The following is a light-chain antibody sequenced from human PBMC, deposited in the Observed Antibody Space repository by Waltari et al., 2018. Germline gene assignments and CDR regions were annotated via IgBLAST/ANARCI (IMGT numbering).Light chain of an antibody. CDR1: QRISTF. Sequence: DFQMTQSPSSLSASVGDRVTITCRASQRISTFLNWYQQKPGEAPKLLIYSASNLQSGVPSSFLGSGSGTDFTLTISSLQPEDFATYYCQQTYSTPLTFGRGTKVEIK. J-gene: IGKJ4*01. CDR2: SAS. CDR3: QQTYSTPLT. V-gene: IGKV1-39*01.